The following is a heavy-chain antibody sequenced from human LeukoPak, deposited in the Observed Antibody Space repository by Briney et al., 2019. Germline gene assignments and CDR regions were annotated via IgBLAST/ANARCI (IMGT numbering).Heavy chain of an antibody. J-gene: IGHJ4*02. V-gene: IGHV3-21*04. Sequence: GGSLRLSCEASGFTFRTHNMNWVRQAPGKGLEWVSSITKSSTYVYYADSVKGRFNISRDNANNSLFLQMNNLGVDDTGVYYCARGSGVHVWGQGTLVLVSS. CDR1: GFTFRTHN. CDR3: ARGSGVHV. D-gene: IGHD3-10*01. CDR2: ITKSSTYV.